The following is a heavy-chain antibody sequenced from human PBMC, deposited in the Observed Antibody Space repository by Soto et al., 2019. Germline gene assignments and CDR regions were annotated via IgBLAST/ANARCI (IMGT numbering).Heavy chain of an antibody. CDR3: AAADEGWKLALDV. J-gene: IGHJ6*02. CDR2: IVVGSGNT. D-gene: IGHD3-3*02. V-gene: IGHV1-58*01. Sequence: ASVKVSCKASEFTFTSSTVQWVRQARGQRLEWIGWIVVGSGNTNYAQKFQERVTITRDMSTSTAYMELSSLRSEDTAVYYCAAADEGWKLALDVWGQGTTVTVSS. CDR1: EFTFTSST.